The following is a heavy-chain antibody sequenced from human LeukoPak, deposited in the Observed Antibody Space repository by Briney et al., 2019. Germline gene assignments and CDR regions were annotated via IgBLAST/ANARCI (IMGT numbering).Heavy chain of an antibody. J-gene: IGHJ4*02. CDR2: IYYSGST. CDR3: ARGYYYDSSGYSF. Sequence: SETLSLTCTVSGGSISSSSYCWGWIRQPPGKGLEWIGSIYYSGSTYYNPSLKSRGTISVDTSKNQFSLKLSSVTAADTAVYYCARGYYYDSSGYSFWGQGTLVTVSS. D-gene: IGHD3-22*01. V-gene: IGHV4-39*01. CDR1: GGSISSSSYC.